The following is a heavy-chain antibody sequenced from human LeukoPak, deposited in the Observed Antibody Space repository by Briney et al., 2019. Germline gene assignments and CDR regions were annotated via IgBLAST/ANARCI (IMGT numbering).Heavy chain of an antibody. CDR3: ARGYCSGGSCYGGDY. V-gene: IGHV3-48*03. CDR2: ISSSGTTI. Sequence: GGSLRLSCAASGFTFSNYEMNWVRQAPGKGLEWVSYISSSGTTIYYAERRFTISRDNAKNTLYLLMNSLRAEDTAIYYCARGYCSGGSCYGGDYWGQGTLVTVSS. J-gene: IGHJ4*02. CDR1: GFTFSNYE. D-gene: IGHD2-15*01.